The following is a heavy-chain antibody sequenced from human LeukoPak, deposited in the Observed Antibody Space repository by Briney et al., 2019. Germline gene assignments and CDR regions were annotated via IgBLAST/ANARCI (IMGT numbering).Heavy chain of an antibody. CDR2: INAGNGNT. Sequence: GASVKVPCKASGYTFTSYAMHWVRQAPGQGLEWMGWINAGNGNTKYSQKFQGRVTITRDTSASTAYMELSSLRSEDTAVYYCARDLGESTFDYWGQGTLVTVSS. J-gene: IGHJ4*02. CDR3: ARDLGESTFDY. D-gene: IGHD3-16*01. CDR1: GYTFTSYA. V-gene: IGHV1-3*01.